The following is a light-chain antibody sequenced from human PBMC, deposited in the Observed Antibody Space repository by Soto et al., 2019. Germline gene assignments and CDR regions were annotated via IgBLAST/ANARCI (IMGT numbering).Light chain of an antibody. CDR3: QQYNSYSRT. J-gene: IGKJ2*01. Sequence: DIQMTQSPSTLSASVGDGVTITCRASQSISSWLAWYQQKPGKAPKLLIYDASSLESGVPSRFSGSGSGTEFTLTISSLQPDDFATYYCQQYNSYSRTFGQGTKLEIK. CDR1: QSISSW. CDR2: DAS. V-gene: IGKV1-5*01.